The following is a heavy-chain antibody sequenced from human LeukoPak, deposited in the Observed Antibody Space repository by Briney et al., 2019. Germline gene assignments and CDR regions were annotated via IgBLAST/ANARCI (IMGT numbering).Heavy chain of an antibody. J-gene: IGHJ4*02. V-gene: IGHV1-69*13. Sequence: SVKVSCKXSGGTFSSYAISWVRQAPGQGLEWMGGIIPIFGTANYPQKFQGRVTITADESTSTAYMELSSLRSEDTAVYYCASATYYDFWSGYYRFDYWGQGTLVTVSS. CDR2: IIPIFGTA. CDR3: ASATYYDFWSGYYRFDY. CDR1: GGTFSSYA. D-gene: IGHD3-3*01.